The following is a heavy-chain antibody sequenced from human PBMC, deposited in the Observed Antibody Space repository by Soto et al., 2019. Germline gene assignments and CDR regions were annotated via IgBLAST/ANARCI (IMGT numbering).Heavy chain of an antibody. V-gene: IGHV1-58*02. Sequence: SVKVSCKASGFTFTSSAMQWVLQARGQRLEWIGWIVVGSGNTKYAQKFQERVTITRDMSTSTAYMELSSLRSEDTAVYYCATDYGYYDHAFDIWGQGTMVTVSS. D-gene: IGHD4-17*01. CDR3: ATDYGYYDHAFDI. J-gene: IGHJ3*02. CDR2: IVVGSGNT. CDR1: GFTFTSSA.